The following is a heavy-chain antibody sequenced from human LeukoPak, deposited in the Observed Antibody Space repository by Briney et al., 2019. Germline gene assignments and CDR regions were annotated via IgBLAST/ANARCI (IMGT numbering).Heavy chain of an antibody. D-gene: IGHD6-19*01. Sequence: SQTLSLTFAISGYTVSSNSSAWNWIRQSPARGREWRGSTDNRSKWYNDYAVSVKSRITINPDTSKNQFSLPMSSVPHEDTAVYSCARGLRAVTGTSYWFDPWGQGTLVTVSS. CDR1: GYTVSSNSSA. V-gene: IGHV6-1*01. CDR2: TDNRSKWYN. CDR3: ARGLRAVTGTSYWFDP. J-gene: IGHJ5*02.